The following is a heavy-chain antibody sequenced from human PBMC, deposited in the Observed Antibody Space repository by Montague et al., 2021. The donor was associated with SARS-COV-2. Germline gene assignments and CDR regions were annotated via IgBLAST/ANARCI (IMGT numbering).Heavy chain of an antibody. J-gene: IGHJ6*03. CDR1: GYTFTNYD. V-gene: IGHV1-8*01. CDR3: ARGDRSTYFDFWNGFNYYYYMDV. Sequence: SVKVFCKASGYTFTNYDINWVRQATGQGLEWMGWMNPNSGNTGYAQKFQGRVTMTRHTSISTAYMELSSLRSEDTAVYYCARGDRSTYFDFWNGFNYYYYMDVWGKGTTVTVSS. D-gene: IGHD3-3*01. CDR2: MNPNSGNT.